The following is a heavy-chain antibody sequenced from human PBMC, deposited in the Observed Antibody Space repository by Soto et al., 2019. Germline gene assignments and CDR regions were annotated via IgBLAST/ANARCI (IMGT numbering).Heavy chain of an antibody. J-gene: IGHJ6*02. D-gene: IGHD6-19*01. Sequence: QVQLVQSGAEVKKPGASVKVSCKASGYTFTGYYMHWVRQAPGQGLEWMGWINPNSGGTNYAQKFQGWVTMTSDTSIRTAYMELSRVRADDTAVYYCARDRGPLKSSGWYLWLSQPENYYYYGMDVWGQGTTVTVSS. CDR1: GYTFTGYY. V-gene: IGHV1-2*04. CDR2: INPNSGGT. CDR3: ARDRGPLKSSGWYLWLSQPENYYYYGMDV.